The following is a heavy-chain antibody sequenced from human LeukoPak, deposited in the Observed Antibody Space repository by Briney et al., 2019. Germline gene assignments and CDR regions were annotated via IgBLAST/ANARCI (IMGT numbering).Heavy chain of an antibody. CDR3: ARATRAAANAFDI. V-gene: IGHV4-59*01. CDR1: GGSISSCY. Sequence: PSETLTLTCTVSGGSISSCYWSWIRQPPGKGLEWIGYIYYSGSTNYNPSLKSRVTISVDTSKNQFSLKLSSVTAADTAVYYCARATRAAANAFDIWGQGTMVTVS. J-gene: IGHJ3*02. CDR2: IYYSGST. D-gene: IGHD6-13*01.